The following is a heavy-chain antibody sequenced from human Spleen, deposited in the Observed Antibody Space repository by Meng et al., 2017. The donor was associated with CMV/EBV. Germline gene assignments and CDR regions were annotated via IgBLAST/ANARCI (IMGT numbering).Heavy chain of an antibody. Sequence: QVAQVGAGGSKPGTSVKAPCKASGGTFSSYAISWVRQAPGQGLEWMGGIIPIFGTANYAQKFQGRVTITADESTSTAYMELSSLRSEDTAVYYCARDRMGIDSYFDYWGQGTLVTVSS. V-gene: IGHV1-69*12. D-gene: IGHD3-16*01. CDR1: GGTFSSYA. CDR2: IIPIFGTA. CDR3: ARDRMGIDSYFDY. J-gene: IGHJ4*02.